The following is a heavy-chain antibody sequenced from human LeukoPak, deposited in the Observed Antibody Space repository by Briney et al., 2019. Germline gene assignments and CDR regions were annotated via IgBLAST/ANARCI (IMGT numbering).Heavy chain of an antibody. CDR1: GYTFTGYY. V-gene: IGHV1-2*02. CDR2: INPNSGGT. J-gene: IGHJ4*02. D-gene: IGHD3-10*01. Sequence: ASVKVSCKASGYTFTGYYMHWVRQAPGQGLAWMGWINPNSGGTNYAQKFQGRVTMTRDTSISTAYMELSRLRSDDTAVYYCARDSYYGSGSYLDYWGQGTLVTVSS. CDR3: ARDSYYGSGSYLDY.